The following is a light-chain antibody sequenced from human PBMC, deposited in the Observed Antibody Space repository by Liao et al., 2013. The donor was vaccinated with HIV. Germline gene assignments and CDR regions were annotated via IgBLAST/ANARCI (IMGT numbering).Light chain of an antibody. J-gene: IGLJ3*02. CDR1: SIGSKS. CDR3: QAWDSNSWV. V-gene: IGLV3-21*01. Sequence: SYELTQPSSLSVAPGKTARMTCGGNSIGSKSVHWYQQKPGQSPVLVTKRPSGIPERFSGSNSGNTATLTISGTQTMDEADYYCQAWDSNSWVFGGGTELTVL. CDR2: T.